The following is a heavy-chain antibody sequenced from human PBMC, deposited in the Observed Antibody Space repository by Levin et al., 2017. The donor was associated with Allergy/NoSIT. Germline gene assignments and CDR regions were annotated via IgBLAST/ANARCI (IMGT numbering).Heavy chain of an antibody. J-gene: IGHJ4*02. V-gene: IGHV3-30*02. Sequence: PAGGSLRLSCEASGFSFSEYGMQWVRQAPGKEPEWLGVVRHDGALHFYAESVKGRLTISRDNSKNMVYLHLNSLRPDDTAVYYCTKEPSQYNSGWYFDDWGQGTLVTVSS. D-gene: IGHD6-19*01. CDR3: TKEPSQYNSGWYFDD. CDR2: VRHDGALH. CDR1: GFSFSEYG.